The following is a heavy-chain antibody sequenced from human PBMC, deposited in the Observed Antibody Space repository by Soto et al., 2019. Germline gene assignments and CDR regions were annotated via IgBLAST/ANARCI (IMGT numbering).Heavy chain of an antibody. CDR1: GFTLSSYD. Sequence: TGGSLRLSCAASGFTLSSYDMHWVRQATGKGLEWVSVVDVAGDTKYSDSVKGRFTISRENARNSLYLQMHTLTVGDTAVYYCARGDVRSSSGHSWFDSWGQGIPVTAAS. CDR2: VDVAGDT. CDR3: ARGDVRSSSGHSWFDS. V-gene: IGHV3-13*01. J-gene: IGHJ5*01. D-gene: IGHD6-6*01.